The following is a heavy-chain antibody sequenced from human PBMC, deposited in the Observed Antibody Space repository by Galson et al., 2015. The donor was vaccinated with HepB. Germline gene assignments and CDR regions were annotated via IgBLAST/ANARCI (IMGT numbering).Heavy chain of an antibody. CDR2: IIPVLGIA. CDR3: ARGNALAVAAYFDS. J-gene: IGHJ4*02. CDR1: GGTFSSYA. Sequence: SCKASGGTFSSYAISWVRQAPGQGLEWMGRIIPVLGIANYAQKFQGRVTITADKSTSTAYMELSSLRSEDTAVYYCARGNALAVAAYFDSWGQGTLVTVSS. V-gene: IGHV1-69*04. D-gene: IGHD6-19*01.